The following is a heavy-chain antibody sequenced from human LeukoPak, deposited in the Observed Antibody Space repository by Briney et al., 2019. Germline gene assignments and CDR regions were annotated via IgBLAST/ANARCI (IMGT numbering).Heavy chain of an antibody. CDR3: ARDRRYYDSSDFLRGDFDY. CDR1: GGFISSYY. CDR2: IYHTGST. J-gene: IGHJ4*02. V-gene: IGHV4-59*06. Sequence: SETLSLTCTVSGGFISSYYWSWIRQPPGKGLEWIGCIYHTGSTHYNPSLKSRVTMSVDTSKNQISLKLSSVTAADTAVYYCARDRRYYDSSDFLRGDFDYWGQGTLVTVSS. D-gene: IGHD3-22*01.